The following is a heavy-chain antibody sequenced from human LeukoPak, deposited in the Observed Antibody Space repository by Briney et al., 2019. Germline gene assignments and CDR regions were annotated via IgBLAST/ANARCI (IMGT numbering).Heavy chain of an antibody. J-gene: IGHJ4*02. Sequence: SETLSLTCTVSGGSISSYYWSWIRQPPGKGLEWIGYIYYSGSTNYNPSLKSRVTISVDTSKDQFSLKLSSVTAADTAVYYCARKRRSSLSFDYWGQGTLVTVSS. V-gene: IGHV4-59*12. D-gene: IGHD6-13*01. CDR3: ARKRRSSLSFDY. CDR1: GGSISSYY. CDR2: IYYSGST.